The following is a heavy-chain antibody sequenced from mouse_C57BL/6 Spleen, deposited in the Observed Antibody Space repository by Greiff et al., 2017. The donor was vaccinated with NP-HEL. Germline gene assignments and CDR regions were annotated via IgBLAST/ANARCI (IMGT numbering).Heavy chain of an antibody. CDR1: GYTFTSYW. D-gene: IGHD2-4*01. CDR2: IHPNSGST. V-gene: IGHV1-64*01. Sequence: QVQLQQPGAELVKPGASVKLSCKASGYTFTSYWMHWVKQRPGQGLEWIGMIHPNSGSTNYNEKFKSKATLTVDKSSSTAYMQLSSLTSEDSAVYYCERKGDDYDGFAYWGQGTLVTVSA. CDR3: ERKGDDYDGFAY. J-gene: IGHJ3*01.